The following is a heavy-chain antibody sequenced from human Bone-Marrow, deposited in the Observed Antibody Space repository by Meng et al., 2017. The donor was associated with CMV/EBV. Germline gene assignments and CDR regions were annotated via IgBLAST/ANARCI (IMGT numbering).Heavy chain of an antibody. D-gene: IGHD2-15*01. Sequence: GESPKISCAASGFTFSSYEMNWVRQAPGKGLEWGSYISSSGSAIYYADSVKGRFTISRDNAKNSLYLQMNSLRAEDTAVYYCARATPFDIVVVVAATRSGPLDYWGQGTLVTVAS. V-gene: IGHV3-48*03. CDR3: ARATPFDIVVVVAATRSGPLDY. CDR1: GFTFSSYE. CDR2: ISSSGSAI. J-gene: IGHJ4*02.